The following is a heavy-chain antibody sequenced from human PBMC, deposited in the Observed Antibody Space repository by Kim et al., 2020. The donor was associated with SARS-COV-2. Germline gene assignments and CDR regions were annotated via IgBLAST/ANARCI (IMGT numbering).Heavy chain of an antibody. CDR2: IYYSGST. J-gene: IGHJ3*02. CDR3: ARVNCGGDCSQGAFDI. D-gene: IGHD2-21*02. Sequence: SETLSLTCTVSGGSISSGGYYWSWIRQHPGKGLEWIGYIYYSGSTYYNPSLKSRVTISVDTSKNQFSLKLSSVTAADTAVYYCARVNCGGDCSQGAFDIWGQGTMVTVSS. V-gene: IGHV4-31*03. CDR1: GGSISSGGYY.